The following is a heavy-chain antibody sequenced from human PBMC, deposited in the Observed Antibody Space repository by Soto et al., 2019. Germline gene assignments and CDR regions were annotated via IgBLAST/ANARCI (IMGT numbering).Heavy chain of an antibody. CDR2: IYHSGST. D-gene: IGHD1-26*01. CDR1: GGSISSSNW. J-gene: IGHJ4*02. Sequence: SETLSLTCAVSGGSISSSNWWSWVRQPPGKGLEWIGEIYHSGSTNYNPSLKSRVTISVDKSKNQFSLKLSSVTAADTAVYYCARDLRGGSYRLFDYWGQGTLVTVSS. CDR3: ARDLRGGSYRLFDY. V-gene: IGHV4-4*02.